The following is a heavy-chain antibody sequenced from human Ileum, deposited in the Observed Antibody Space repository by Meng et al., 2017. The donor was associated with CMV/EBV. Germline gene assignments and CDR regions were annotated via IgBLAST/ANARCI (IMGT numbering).Heavy chain of an antibody. CDR3: ARDGLSGRYFDY. CDR1: GYNFISNN. Sequence: QVQLVQSGSEVKKPGASVKVSCKASGYNFISNNMIWVRQAPGQGPEWMGWINTNTGNPTYAQGFTGRFVFSLDTSVSTEFLQINSLKAEDTAVYYCARDGLSGRYFDYWGQGTLVTVSS. J-gene: IGHJ4*02. V-gene: IGHV7-4-1*02. D-gene: IGHD3-3*01. CDR2: INTNTGNP.